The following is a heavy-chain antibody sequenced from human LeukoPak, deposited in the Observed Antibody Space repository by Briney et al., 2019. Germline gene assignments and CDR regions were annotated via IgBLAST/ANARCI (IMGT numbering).Heavy chain of an antibody. J-gene: IGHJ4*02. Sequence: GGSLRLSCAASGFTFNNNWVSWVRQAPGKGLEWVASIKQDGSEKYYVDSVMGRFTISKDNAKNSLYLQMNSLRAEDTAVYYCARCRPGNYYDYWGQGILVTVSS. V-gene: IGHV3-7*01. CDR2: IKQDGSEK. CDR3: ARCRPGNYYDY. D-gene: IGHD1-26*01. CDR1: GFTFNNNW.